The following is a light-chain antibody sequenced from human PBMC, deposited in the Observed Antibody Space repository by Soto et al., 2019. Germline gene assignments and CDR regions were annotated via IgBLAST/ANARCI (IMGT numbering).Light chain of an antibody. CDR3: QQYGSSGT. CDR1: QSVSNNY. CDR2: GAS. Sequence: EIVLTQSPGTLSLSPGERATLSCMASQSVSNNYLAWYQQKPGQAPRLRVYGASNRATGSPDRFSGSGSGTDFTLTISRLEPEDFAVYYCQQYGSSGTFGQGTKV. J-gene: IGKJ1*01. V-gene: IGKV3-20*01.